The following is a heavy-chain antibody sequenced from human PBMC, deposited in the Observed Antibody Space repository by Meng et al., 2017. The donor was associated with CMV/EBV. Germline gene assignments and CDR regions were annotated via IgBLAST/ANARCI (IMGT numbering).Heavy chain of an antibody. CDR2: ITPMSGGT. D-gene: IGHD3-3*01. J-gene: IGHJ4*02. V-gene: IGHV1-2*02. CDR1: GYTFTGYY. CDR3: ARGDNWDRLLDF. Sequence: ASVKVSCKASGYTFTGYYSHWVRQAPGHGLEWMGWITPMSGGTNYAQNFQDRVTMTRDTSTNTAYMELSRVRSDDTAVYYCARGDNWDRLLDFWGQGTLVTVSS.